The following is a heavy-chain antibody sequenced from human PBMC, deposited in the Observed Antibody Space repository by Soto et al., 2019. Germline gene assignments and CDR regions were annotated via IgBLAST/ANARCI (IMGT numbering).Heavy chain of an antibody. CDR3: ARKGGGYSGSSEI. CDR2: INSDGSST. D-gene: IGHD1-26*01. V-gene: IGHV3-74*01. Sequence: EVQLVESGGGLVQPGGSLTLSCAASGFTFSSYWMHWVRQAPGKGLVWVSRINSDGSSTSYADSVKGRFTISRDNAKNTQYLQMNSLRAEDTAVYYCARKGGGYSGSSEIWGQGTMVTVSS. J-gene: IGHJ3*02. CDR1: GFTFSSYW.